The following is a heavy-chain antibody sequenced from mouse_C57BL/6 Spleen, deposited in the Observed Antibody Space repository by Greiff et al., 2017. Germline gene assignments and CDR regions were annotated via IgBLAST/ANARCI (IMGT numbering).Heavy chain of an antibody. D-gene: IGHD1-1*02. CDR1: GYTFTSYW. Sequence: QVQLQQPGAELVKPGASVKLSCKASGYTFTSYWMHWVKQRPGRGLEWIGRIHPNSGGTKYNEKFKSKATLTVDKSSSTAYMQLSSLASEDSAVDYCAREGGYGGLAYWGQGTLVTVSA. CDR2: IHPNSGGT. V-gene: IGHV1-72*04. CDR3: AREGGYGGLAY. J-gene: IGHJ3*01.